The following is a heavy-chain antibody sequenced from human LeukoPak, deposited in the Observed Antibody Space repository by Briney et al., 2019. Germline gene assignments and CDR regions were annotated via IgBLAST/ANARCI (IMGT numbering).Heavy chain of an antibody. CDR3: AKAPYSSGWSPPFDY. Sequence: GGSLRLSCAASGFTFRSYGMHWVRRAPGPGLEWVAVISYDGSNKYYADSVKGRFTISRDNSKNTLYLQMNSLRAEDTAVYYCAKAPYSSGWSPPFDYWGQGTLVTVSS. D-gene: IGHD6-19*01. CDR2: ISYDGSNK. V-gene: IGHV3-30*18. CDR1: GFTFRSYG. J-gene: IGHJ4*02.